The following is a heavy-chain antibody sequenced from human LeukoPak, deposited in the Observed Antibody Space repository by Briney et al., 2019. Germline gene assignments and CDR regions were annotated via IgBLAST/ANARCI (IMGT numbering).Heavy chain of an antibody. CDR2: IGTAGDT. D-gene: IGHD2-15*01. V-gene: IGHV3-13*04. CDR3: ARVGYCSGGTCPFDY. Sequence: GGSLRLSCAAPGFTFSRYDMHWVRQATGKGLEWVSGIGTAGDTYYPGSVKGRFTISRENAKNSLYLQMNSLGAGDTAVYFCARVGYCSGGTCPFDYWGQGTLVTVSS. CDR1: GFTFSRYD. J-gene: IGHJ4*02.